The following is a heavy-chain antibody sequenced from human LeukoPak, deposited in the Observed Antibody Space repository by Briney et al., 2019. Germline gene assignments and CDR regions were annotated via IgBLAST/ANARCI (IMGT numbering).Heavy chain of an antibody. CDR1: GGSISSYY. J-gene: IGHJ4*02. V-gene: IGHV4-59*01. CDR2: IYYSGST. Sequence: SETLSLTCTVSGGSISSYYWSWIRQPPGKGLEWIAYIYYSGSTNSNPSLKSRVTISVDTSKNQFSLKLSSVTAADTAVYYCARVVTTGSYFDYWGQGTLVTVSS. CDR3: ARVVTTGSYFDY. D-gene: IGHD4-17*01.